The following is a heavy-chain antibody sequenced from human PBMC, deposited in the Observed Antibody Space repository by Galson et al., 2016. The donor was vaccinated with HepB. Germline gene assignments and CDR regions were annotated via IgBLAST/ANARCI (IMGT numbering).Heavy chain of an antibody. CDR2: MNPGDSDT. V-gene: IGHV5-51*01. CDR1: GCSFSNYW. Sequence: QSGAEVKKPGESLKISCKGSGCSFSNYWIAWVRQMPGKGLEWMGIMNPGDSDTTYSPSFQGHVTISADKSISTAYLQWSSLQVSATAMYYCVRRSIHSGDRGGAFDIWGQGTMVTVSS. J-gene: IGHJ3*02. CDR3: VRRSIHSGDRGGAFDI. D-gene: IGHD5-12*01.